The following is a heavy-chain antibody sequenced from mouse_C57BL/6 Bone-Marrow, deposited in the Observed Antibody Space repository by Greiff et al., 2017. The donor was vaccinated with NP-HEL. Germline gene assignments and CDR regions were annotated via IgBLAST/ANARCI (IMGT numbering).Heavy chain of an antibody. J-gene: IGHJ2*01. V-gene: IGHV2-5*01. D-gene: IGHD2-5*01. CDR1: GFSLTSYG. Sequence: VKLMESGPGLVQPSQSLSITCTVSGFSLTSYGVHWVRQSPGKGLEWLGVIWRGGSTDYNAAFMSRLSITKDNSKSQVFFKMNSLQADDTAIYYCATYYSNPYYFDDWGQGTTLTVSS. CDR3: ATYYSNPYYFDD. CDR2: IWRGGST.